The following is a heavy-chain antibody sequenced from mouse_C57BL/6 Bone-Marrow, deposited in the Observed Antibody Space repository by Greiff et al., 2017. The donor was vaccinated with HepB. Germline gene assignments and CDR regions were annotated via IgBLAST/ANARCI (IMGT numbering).Heavy chain of an antibody. CDR1: GFTFSSYG. J-gene: IGHJ3*01. CDR3: ARRMITTRGFAY. CDR2: ISSGGSYT. Sequence: EVMLVESGGDLVKPGGSLKLSCAASGFTFSSYGMSWVRQTPDKRLEWVATISSGGSYTYYPDSVKGRFTISRDNAKNTLYLQMSSLKSEDTAMYYCARRMITTRGFAYWGQGTLVTVSA. D-gene: IGHD2-4*01. V-gene: IGHV5-6*02.